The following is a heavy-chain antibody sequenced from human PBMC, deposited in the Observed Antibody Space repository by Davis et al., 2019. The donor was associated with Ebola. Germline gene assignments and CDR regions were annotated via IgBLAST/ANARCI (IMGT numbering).Heavy chain of an antibody. CDR1: GGTFSSYA. J-gene: IGHJ4*02. CDR3: AKDKAPAMGGVVTPIFDY. V-gene: IGHV1-69*13. Sequence: SVKVSCKASGGTFSSYAISWVRQAPGQGLEWMGGIIPIFGTANYAQKFQGRVTITADESTSTAYMELSSLRSEDTAVYYCAKDKAPAMGGVVTPIFDYWDQGTLVTVSS. D-gene: IGHD4-23*01. CDR2: IIPIFGTA.